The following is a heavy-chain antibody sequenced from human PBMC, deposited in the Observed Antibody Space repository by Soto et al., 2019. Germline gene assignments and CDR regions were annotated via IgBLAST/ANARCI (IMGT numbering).Heavy chain of an antibody. CDR3: ASTPPDYDILTGGKSISIVGPWFDP. CDR2: IYYSGST. D-gene: IGHD3-9*01. CDR1: WGNIIDGGGC. V-gene: IGHV4-31*02. J-gene: IGHJ5*02. Sequence: TVVWGNIIDGGGCRSLKHQNPGEGPGGIGDIYYSGSTYYNPSLKSRVTISVDTSKNQFSLKLSSVTAADTAVYYCASTPPDYDILTGGKSISIVGPWFDPWGQGTLVTVSS.